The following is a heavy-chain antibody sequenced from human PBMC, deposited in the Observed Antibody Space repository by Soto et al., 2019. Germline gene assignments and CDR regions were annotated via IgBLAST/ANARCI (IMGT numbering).Heavy chain of an antibody. CDR1: GGTFSSHA. D-gene: IGHD3-16*01. CDR2: IIPFFKAT. J-gene: IGHJ6*01. CDR3: ARDVPLNYYDGTYSYYAMEV. V-gene: IGHV1-69*13. Sequence: ASVKVSCKASGGTFSSHAISWVGQAPGQGLEWMGGIIPFFKATNYAQKFQGRVTITADDSTSTAYMDLYSLRSEDTAVYYCARDVPLNYYDGTYSYYAMEVWGQGTTVTVSS.